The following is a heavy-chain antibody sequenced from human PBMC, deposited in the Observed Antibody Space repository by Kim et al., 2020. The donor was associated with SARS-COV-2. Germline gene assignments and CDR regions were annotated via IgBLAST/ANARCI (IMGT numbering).Heavy chain of an antibody. Sequence: SETLSLTCAVYGGSFSGYYWSWIRQPPGKGLEWFGEINHSGSTNYNPSLKSRVTISVDTSKNQFSLKLSSVTAADTAVYYCARESGHMVVVVVAPYYYYYMDVWGKGTTVTVSS. CDR1: GGSFSGYY. V-gene: IGHV4-34*01. CDR3: ARESGHMVVVVVAPYYYYYMDV. J-gene: IGHJ6*03. CDR2: INHSGST. D-gene: IGHD2-15*01.